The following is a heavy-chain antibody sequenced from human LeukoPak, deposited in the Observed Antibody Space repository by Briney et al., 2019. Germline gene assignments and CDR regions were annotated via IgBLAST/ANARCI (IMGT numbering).Heavy chain of an antibody. CDR3: ARRLYDSVDY. V-gene: IGHV3-11*01. CDR1: GFTFSDHY. D-gene: IGHD3-3*01. CDR2: ISSGGVTI. Sequence: GGSLRLSCAASGFTFSDHYMSWIRQAPGKGLEWLSYISSGGVTIYYADSVKGRFTISRDNAKNSVYLRMNSLRAEDTAVYYCARRLYDSVDYWGQGTLVTVSS. J-gene: IGHJ4*02.